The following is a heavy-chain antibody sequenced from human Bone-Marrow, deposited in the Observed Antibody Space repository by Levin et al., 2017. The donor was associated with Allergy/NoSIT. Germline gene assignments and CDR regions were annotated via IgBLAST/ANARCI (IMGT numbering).Heavy chain of an antibody. D-gene: IGHD1-14*01. Sequence: PGGSLRLSCTVSGGSINRSPFYWVWIRQPPGKGLEWIGSVYYTGTTYYNPSLKSRVTISVDTSKEQFSLKVTSVTAAEAAVYYCAREGTPQSWDYWGQGTLVSVSS. V-gene: IGHV4-39*07. CDR1: GGSINRSPFY. CDR2: VYYTGTT. CDR3: AREGTPQSWDY. J-gene: IGHJ4*02.